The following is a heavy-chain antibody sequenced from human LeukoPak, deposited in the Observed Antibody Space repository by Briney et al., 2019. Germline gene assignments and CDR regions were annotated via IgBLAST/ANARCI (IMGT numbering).Heavy chain of an antibody. D-gene: IGHD3-3*01. CDR3: ARDRFLDSGYYYYGMDV. CDR2: FKSKYNQV. V-gene: IGHV3-23*01. CDR1: GFTFSDYA. J-gene: IGHJ6*02. Sequence: GGSLRLSCVASGFTFSDYAMNWVRQAPGKGLEWVSTFKSKYNQVYYAESVRGRFTISTDNSRNTVFLQMNSLRAEDTAVYYCARDRFLDSGYYYYGMDVWGQGTTVTVSS.